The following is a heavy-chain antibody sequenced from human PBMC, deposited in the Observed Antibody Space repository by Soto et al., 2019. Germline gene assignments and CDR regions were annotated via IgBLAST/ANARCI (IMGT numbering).Heavy chain of an antibody. J-gene: IGHJ4*02. D-gene: IGHD4-17*01. CDR1: GFTFSSYA. Sequence: VGSLRLSCAASGFTFSSYAMSWVRQAPGKGLEWVSAISGSGGSTYYADSVKGRFTISRDNSKNTLYLQMNSLRAEDTAVYYCATRTPKHGDYAAAGRWGQGTLVTVSS. V-gene: IGHV3-23*01. CDR3: ATRTPKHGDYAAAGR. CDR2: ISGSGGST.